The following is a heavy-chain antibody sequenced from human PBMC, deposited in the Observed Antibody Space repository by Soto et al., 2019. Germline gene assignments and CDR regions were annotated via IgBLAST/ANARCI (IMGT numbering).Heavy chain of an antibody. CDR2: ISAYNGNT. CDR1: GYTFTSYG. D-gene: IGHD3-22*01. Sequence: GASVKVSCKASGYTFTSYGISWVRQAPGQGPEWMGWISAYNGNTNYAQKLQGRVTMTTDTSTSTAYMELRSLRSDDTAVYYCARGYYYDSSGYYQNAFDIWGQGTMVTVSS. J-gene: IGHJ3*02. V-gene: IGHV1-18*04. CDR3: ARGYYYDSSGYYQNAFDI.